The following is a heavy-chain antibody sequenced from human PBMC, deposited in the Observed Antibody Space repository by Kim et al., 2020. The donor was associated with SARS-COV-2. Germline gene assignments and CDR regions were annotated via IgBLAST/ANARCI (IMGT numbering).Heavy chain of an antibody. V-gene: IGHV3-7*03. CDR1: GFTFINYW. J-gene: IGHJ6*02. CDR3: TVNMVRGPLSFYYYGVDV. Sequence: GGSLRLSCAASGFTFINYWMSWVRQAPGKGLEWVAEMSQDGNEKSYVDSVKGRFTISRDNAKNSLYLEMTSLTAADSAVYYCTVNMVRGPLSFYYYGVDVWGLGATVTVSS. D-gene: IGHD3-10*01. CDR2: MSQDGNEK.